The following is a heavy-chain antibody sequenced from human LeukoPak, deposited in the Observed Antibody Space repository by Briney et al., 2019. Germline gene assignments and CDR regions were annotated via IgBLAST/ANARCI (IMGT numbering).Heavy chain of an antibody. J-gene: IGHJ4*02. CDR1: GFTFSSYA. V-gene: IGHV3-23*01. CDR3: ARGDLYYYDSSGSHFDY. D-gene: IGHD3-22*01. Sequence: PGGSLRLSCAASGFTFSSYAMSWVRQAPGKGLEWGSAISGSGGSTYYADSVKGRFTISRDSSKNTLYLQMNSLRAEDTAVYYCARGDLYYYDSSGSHFDYWGQGTLVTVSS. CDR2: ISGSGGST.